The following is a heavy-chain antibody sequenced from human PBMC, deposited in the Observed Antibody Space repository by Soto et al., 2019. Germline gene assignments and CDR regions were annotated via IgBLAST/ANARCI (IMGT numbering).Heavy chain of an antibody. CDR1: GDTFSSYP. CDR2: ITPLLRTT. J-gene: IGHJ4*02. CDR3: ATTRRYCGSTSCSFEY. V-gene: IGHV1-69*01. D-gene: IGHD2-2*01. Sequence: QVQLVQSGAEVRKPGSSVRVSCKTSGDTFSSYPITWVRQAPGQGLEWIGGITPLLRTTNYAQRFQGRVIVPAAASTSTAYMELSSLRSEDTAVYYCATTRRYCGSTSCSFEYWGQGTLVTVSS.